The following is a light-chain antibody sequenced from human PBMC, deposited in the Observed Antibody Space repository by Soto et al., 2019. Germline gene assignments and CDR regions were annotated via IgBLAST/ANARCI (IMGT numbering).Light chain of an antibody. CDR2: KAS. CDR3: QQYNSYSPDN. V-gene: IGKV1-5*03. Sequence: DIQMTQSPSTLSASVGDRVTITCRASQSISSWLAWYQQKPGKAPKLLIYKASSLESGVPSRISGSGSGTEFSITISSLQPDDFATYYCQQYNSYSPDNFGQGTKLESK. J-gene: IGKJ2*01. CDR1: QSISSW.